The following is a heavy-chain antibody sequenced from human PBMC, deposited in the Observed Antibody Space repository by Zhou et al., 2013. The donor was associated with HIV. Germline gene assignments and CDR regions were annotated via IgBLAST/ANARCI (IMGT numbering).Heavy chain of an antibody. CDR1: GGTFSSYA. V-gene: IGHV1-69*12. Sequence: QVQLVQSGAEVKKPGSSVKVSCKASGGTFSSYAISWVRQAPGQGLEWMGGIIPIFGTANYAQKFQGRVSFTADESTRTAYLEVTGLRSDDTAVYYCARLTSTWDGEIVSWGQGTLVTVSS. J-gene: IGHJ4*02. D-gene: IGHD3-10*01. CDR3: ARLTSTWDGEIVS. CDR2: IIPIFGTA.